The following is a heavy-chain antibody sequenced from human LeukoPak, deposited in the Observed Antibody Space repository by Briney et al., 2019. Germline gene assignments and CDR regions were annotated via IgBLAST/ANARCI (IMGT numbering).Heavy chain of an antibody. Sequence: ASVKVSCKASGYTFTGYYMHWVRQAPGQGLGWMGWINPNSGGTNYAQKFQGRVTMTRDTSISTAYMELSRLRSDDTAVYYCARTTYYDSSGYYVGHYYYMDVWGKGTTVTVSS. D-gene: IGHD3-22*01. CDR2: INPNSGGT. V-gene: IGHV1-2*02. CDR3: ARTTYYDSSGYYVGHYYYMDV. J-gene: IGHJ6*03. CDR1: GYTFTGYY.